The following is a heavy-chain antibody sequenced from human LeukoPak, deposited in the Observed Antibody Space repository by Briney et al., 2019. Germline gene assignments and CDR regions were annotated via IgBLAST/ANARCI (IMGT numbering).Heavy chain of an antibody. CDR2: IFYDGTIA. V-gene: IGHV3-30*04. CDR3: AKAAWELQKDFDY. D-gene: IGHD1-26*01. J-gene: IGHJ4*02. CDR1: GFTFSNYA. Sequence: GGSLRLSCAASGFTFSNYAIHWVRQAPGKGLEWGAVIFYDGTIAYYADSFKGRFTISRDNSKNTLYLQMNSLRAEDTAVYYCAKAAWELQKDFDYWGQGTLVTVSS.